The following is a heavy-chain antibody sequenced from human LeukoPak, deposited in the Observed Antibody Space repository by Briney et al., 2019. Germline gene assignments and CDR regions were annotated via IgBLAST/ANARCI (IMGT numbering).Heavy chain of an antibody. CDR1: GGSISSYY. D-gene: IGHD3-3*01. CDR3: ARGRQGIFGVYYYYYMDV. Sequence: PSETLSLTCTVSGGSISSYYWSWIRQPPGKGLEWIGYIYYSGSTNYNPSLKSRVTISVDTSKNQFSLKLSSVTAADTAVYYCARGRQGIFGVYYYYYMDVWGKGTTVTVSS. CDR2: IYYSGST. J-gene: IGHJ6*03. V-gene: IGHV4-59*01.